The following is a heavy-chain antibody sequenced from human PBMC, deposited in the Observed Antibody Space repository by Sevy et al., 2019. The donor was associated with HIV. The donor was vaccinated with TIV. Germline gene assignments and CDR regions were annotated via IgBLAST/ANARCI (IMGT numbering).Heavy chain of an antibody. CDR2: IKQDGTET. V-gene: IGHV3-7*01. D-gene: IGHD3-16*02. CDR3: ARASADWGSFHYSL. CDR1: GFTFSTYW. J-gene: IGHJ4*02. Sequence: GGSLRLSCEVSGFTFSTYWMTWVRQAPGKGLEWVANIKQDGTETSYVDSVRGRFTISRDNAKKSLYLQLDNLRVEDTAVYYCARASADWGSFHYSLWGQGTLVTVSS.